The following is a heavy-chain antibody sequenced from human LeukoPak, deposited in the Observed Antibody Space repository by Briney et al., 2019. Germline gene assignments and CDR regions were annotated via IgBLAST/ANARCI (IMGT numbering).Heavy chain of an antibody. D-gene: IGHD3-3*01. CDR1: GFTFSSYW. CDR3: ARHWGSYYDFWSGYYGYFDY. V-gene: IGHV3-7*03. Sequence: GGSLRLSCAASGFTFSSYWMSWVRQAPGKGLEWVANIKQDGSEKYYVDSVKGRFTISRDNAKNSLYLQMNSLRAEDTAVYYCARHWGSYYDFWSGYYGYFDYWGQGTLVTVSS. CDR2: IKQDGSEK. J-gene: IGHJ4*02.